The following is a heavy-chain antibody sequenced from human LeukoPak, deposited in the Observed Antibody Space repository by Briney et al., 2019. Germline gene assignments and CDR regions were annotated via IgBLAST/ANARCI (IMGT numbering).Heavy chain of an antibody. Sequence: RASVKVSCKASGGTFSSYAISWVRQAPGQGLEWMGRIIPILGIANYAQKFQGRVTITADKSTSTAYMELSSLRSEDTAVYYCATRTSSSWYIHDWYFDLWGRGTLVTVSS. V-gene: IGHV1-69*04. CDR3: ATRTSSSWYIHDWYFDL. J-gene: IGHJ2*01. CDR2: IIPILGIA. D-gene: IGHD6-13*01. CDR1: GGTFSSYA.